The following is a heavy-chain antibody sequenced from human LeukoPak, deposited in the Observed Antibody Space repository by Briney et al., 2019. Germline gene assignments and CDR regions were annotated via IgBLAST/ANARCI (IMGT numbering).Heavy chain of an antibody. V-gene: IGHV3-23*01. CDR3: AKGGNYYDSGGYFNWFDP. Sequence: GGSLRLSCAASGFTFSSYAMSWVRQAPGKGLEWVSVISGSGGSTYYADSVKGRFTISRDNSKNTLYLQMNSLRAEDTAVYYCAKGGNYYDSGGYFNWFDPWGQGTLVTVSS. CDR1: GFTFSSYA. CDR2: ISGSGGST. D-gene: IGHD3-22*01. J-gene: IGHJ5*02.